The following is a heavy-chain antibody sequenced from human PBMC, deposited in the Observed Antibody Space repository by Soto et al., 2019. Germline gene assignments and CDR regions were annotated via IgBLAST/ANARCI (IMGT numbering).Heavy chain of an antibody. CDR2: ISAHNGNT. CDR3: ARGGYGDY. V-gene: IGHV1-18*01. Sequence: QVHLVQSGAEVRKPGASVKVSCKGSGYTFTSYGITWVRQAPGQGLEWMGWISAHNGNTNYAQKLQGRVTVTRDTSTSTAYMEMRSRGSDDTAVYYCARGGYGDYWGQGALVTVSS. J-gene: IGHJ4*02. CDR1: GYTFTSYG. D-gene: IGHD1-1*01.